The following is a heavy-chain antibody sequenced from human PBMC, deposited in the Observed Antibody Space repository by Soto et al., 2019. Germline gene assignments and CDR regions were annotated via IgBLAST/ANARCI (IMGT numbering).Heavy chain of an antibody. CDR1: GGTFSSYA. CDR2: IIPIFGTA. CDR3: ARSLVSGNIVVVTAEADAFDM. D-gene: IGHD2-21*02. J-gene: IGHJ3*02. Sequence: ASVKVSCKASGGTFSSYAISWVRQAPGQGLEWMGGIIPIFGTANYAQKFQGRVTITADESTSTAYMELSSLRSEDTAVYYCARSLVSGNIVVVTAEADAFDMWGQGTMVTVSS. V-gene: IGHV1-69*13.